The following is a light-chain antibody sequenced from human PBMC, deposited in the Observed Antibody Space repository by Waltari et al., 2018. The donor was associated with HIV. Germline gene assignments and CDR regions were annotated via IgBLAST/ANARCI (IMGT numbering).Light chain of an antibody. CDR3: LLYHGATEV. CDR1: PGAVTSAYY. Sequence: QTVVTQEPYLTVSPGAPVPLTCASSPGAVTSAYYPNWFQQKPGQAPRALIYSTSYKHSWTPARFSGSLFGGKAALTLSLVQPEDEADYYCLLYHGATEVFGGGTKLTVL. J-gene: IGLJ3*02. CDR2: STS. V-gene: IGLV7-43*01.